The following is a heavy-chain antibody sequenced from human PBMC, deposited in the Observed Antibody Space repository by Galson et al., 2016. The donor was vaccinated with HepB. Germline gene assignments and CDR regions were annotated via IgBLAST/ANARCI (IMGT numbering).Heavy chain of an antibody. CDR1: GDSVSSINAA. CDR2: TYYRSKWYN. J-gene: IGHJ3*02. Sequence: CAISGDSVSSINAAWHWLRQSPSRGLEWLGRTYYRSKWYNDYATSLKGRIIITPGTSKNQFSLQLDSVSHEDTAVYYCASGTAYGSAFEIWGQGTLVTVSS. V-gene: IGHV6-1*01. D-gene: IGHD2-21*02. CDR3: ASGTAYGSAFEI.